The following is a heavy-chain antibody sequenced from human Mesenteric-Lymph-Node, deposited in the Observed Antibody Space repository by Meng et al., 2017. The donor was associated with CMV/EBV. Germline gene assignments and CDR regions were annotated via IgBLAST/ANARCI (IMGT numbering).Heavy chain of an antibody. J-gene: IGHJ5*02. D-gene: IGHD4-11*01. Sequence: GESLKISCAASGFTFSSYGMHWVRQAPGKGLEWVAFIRYDGSNKYYADSVKGRFTISRDNSKNTLYLQMNSLRAEDTAVYYCARMGGTVTTGWFDPWGQGTLVTVSS. V-gene: IGHV3-30*02. CDR2: IRYDGSNK. CDR1: GFTFSSYG. CDR3: ARMGGTVTTGWFDP.